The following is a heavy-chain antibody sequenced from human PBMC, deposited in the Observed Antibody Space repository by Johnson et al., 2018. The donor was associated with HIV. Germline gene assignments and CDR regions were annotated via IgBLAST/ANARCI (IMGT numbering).Heavy chain of an antibody. Sequence: EVQLVESGGGVVRPGGSLRLSCAASGFTFDDYGMSWVRQAPGKGLEWVSGINWNGGSTGYADSVKGRFTISRDNAKNSLYLQMNSLRAEDTALYYCARDLSGWAFGGVSEYEAFDIWGQGTMVTVSS. CDR2: INWNGGST. D-gene: IGHD3-16*01. J-gene: IGHJ3*02. CDR3: ARDLSGWAFGGVSEYEAFDI. CDR1: GFTFDDYG. V-gene: IGHV3-20*04.